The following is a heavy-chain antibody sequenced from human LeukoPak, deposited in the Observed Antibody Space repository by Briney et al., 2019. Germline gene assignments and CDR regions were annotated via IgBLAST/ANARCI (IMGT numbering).Heavy chain of an antibody. D-gene: IGHD6-19*01. Sequence: GGSLRLSCAASGFTFDDYAMHWVRQAPGKGLEWVSGISWNSGSMGYADSVKGRFTISRDNAKNSLYLQMNSLRAEDTALYYCAKDIGRGYSSGPGNWGQGILVTVSS. J-gene: IGHJ4*02. CDR2: ISWNSGSM. V-gene: IGHV3-9*01. CDR3: AKDIGRGYSSGPGN. CDR1: GFTFDDYA.